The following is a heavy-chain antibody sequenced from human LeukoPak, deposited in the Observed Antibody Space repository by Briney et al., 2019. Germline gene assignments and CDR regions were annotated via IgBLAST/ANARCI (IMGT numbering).Heavy chain of an antibody. CDR1: GFTFSSYA. V-gene: IGHV3-23*01. D-gene: IGHD3-10*01. CDR3: AKDPRGPYYGSGSYMDV. Sequence: GGSLRLSCAASGFTFSSYAMSWVRQAPGKGLEWVSAISGSGGSTYYADSVKGRFTISRDNSKNTLYLQMNSLRAEDTAVYYCAKDPRGPYYGSGSYMDVWGKGTTVTVSS. CDR2: ISGSGGST. J-gene: IGHJ6*03.